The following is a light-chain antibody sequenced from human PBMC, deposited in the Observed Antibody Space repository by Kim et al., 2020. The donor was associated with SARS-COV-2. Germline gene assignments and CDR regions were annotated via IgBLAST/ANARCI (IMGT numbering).Light chain of an antibody. CDR3: QHYDNSPMYA. CDR1: QSVSSSY. V-gene: IGKV3-20*01. J-gene: IGKJ2*01. CDR2: GAS. Sequence: EIVLTQSPATLSLSPGERATLSCRASQSVSSSYFAWYQQKPGQSPRLLIYGASSRATGIPDRFSGSGSGTDFTLTISRLEPEDFAVYYCQHYDNSPMYAFGQGPNLE.